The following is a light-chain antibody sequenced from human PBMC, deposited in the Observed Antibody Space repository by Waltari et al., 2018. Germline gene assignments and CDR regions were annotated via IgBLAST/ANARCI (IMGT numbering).Light chain of an antibody. CDR2: GTS. Sequence: KGATRPCSASQSVTSISLTWYQQKLGQAPRLLIYGTSSRATGIPDRFSGSGSGTDFTLTISRLEPEDFAVYYCQQYDGEVVTFGGGTKVEI. V-gene: IGKV3-20*01. CDR3: QQYDGEVVT. J-gene: IGKJ4*01. CDR1: QSVTSIS.